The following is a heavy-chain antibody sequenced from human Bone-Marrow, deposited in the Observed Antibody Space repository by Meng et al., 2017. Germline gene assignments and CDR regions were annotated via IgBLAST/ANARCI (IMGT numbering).Heavy chain of an antibody. CDR3: ARDRSGLTTVTYGLWYFDL. V-gene: IGHV1-46*01. Sequence: ASVKVSCKASGYTFTSYYMHWVRQAPGQGLEWMGIINPSGGSTSYAQKFQGRVTMTRDTSTSTVYMELSSLRSEDTAVYYCARDRSGLTTVTYGLWYFDLWGRGTLVNVAS. D-gene: IGHD4-17*01. CDR2: INPSGGST. J-gene: IGHJ2*01. CDR1: GYTFTSYY.